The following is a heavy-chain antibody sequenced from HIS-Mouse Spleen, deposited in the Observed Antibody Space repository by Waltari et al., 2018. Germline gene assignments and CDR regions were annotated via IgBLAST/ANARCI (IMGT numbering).Heavy chain of an antibody. CDR2: IYYSGRS. Sequence: QLQLQESGPGLVKPSETLSLTCTVSGGPISSSSYYWGWIRQPPGKGLEWIGSIYYSGRSDYNPSLKRRVTISVGTSRNQSSLKLSSVTGADTAVYYCAREIPYSSSWYDWYFDLWGRGTLVTVSS. V-gene: IGHV4-39*07. J-gene: IGHJ2*01. CDR3: AREIPYSSSWYDWYFDL. CDR1: GGPISSSSYY. D-gene: IGHD6-13*01.